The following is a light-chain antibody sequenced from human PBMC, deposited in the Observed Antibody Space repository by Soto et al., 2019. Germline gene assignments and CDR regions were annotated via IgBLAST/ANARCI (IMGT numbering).Light chain of an antibody. J-gene: IGLJ1*01. CDR2: EVT. CDR1: SSDVGGYNY. CDR3: VSYTDTDTLV. V-gene: IGLV2-11*01. Sequence: QSVLTQPRSVSGSPGQSVTISCTGTSSDVGGYNYVSWYQQGPGKAPKLLIFEVTNRPSGISSRFSGSRSGNTASLTISGLQPDDEGDYYCVSYTDTDTLVFGTGTKVTVL.